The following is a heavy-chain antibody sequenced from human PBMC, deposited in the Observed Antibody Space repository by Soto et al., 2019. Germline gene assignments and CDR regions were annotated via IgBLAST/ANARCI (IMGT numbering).Heavy chain of an antibody. D-gene: IGHD2-15*01. CDR2: TYYRSRWYS. CDR3: ARSAEDSDYYYYGLDV. V-gene: IGHV6-1*01. Sequence: SQTLSLTCVISGDSVSSSSVAWNWVRQSPSRGLEWLGRTYYRSRWYSDFAVSVRGRIVINADTSKNQFSLQLNSVTPEDTAVYFCARSAEDSDYYYYGLDVWGQRPTVTVSS. J-gene: IGHJ6*02. CDR1: GDSVSSSSVA.